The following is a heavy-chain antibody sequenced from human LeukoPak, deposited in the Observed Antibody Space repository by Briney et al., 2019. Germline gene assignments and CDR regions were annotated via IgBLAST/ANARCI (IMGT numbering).Heavy chain of an antibody. CDR3: ARGSSAYDFWSGYYPDY. D-gene: IGHD3-3*01. CDR1: GGTFSSYA. CDR2: IIPIFGTA. J-gene: IGHJ4*02. Sequence: ASVKVSCKASGGTFSSYAISWVRQAPGQGLEWMGGIIPIFGTANYAQKFQGRVTITTDESTSTAYMELSSLRSEDTAVYYCARGSSAYDFWSGYYPDYWGQGTLVTVSS. V-gene: IGHV1-69*05.